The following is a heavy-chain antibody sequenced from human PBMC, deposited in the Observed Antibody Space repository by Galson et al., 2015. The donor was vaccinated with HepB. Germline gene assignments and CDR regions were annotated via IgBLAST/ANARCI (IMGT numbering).Heavy chain of an antibody. D-gene: IGHD3-3*01. CDR2: ISGSGGST. CDR3: ANSQFYDFWSGYDN. V-gene: IGHV3-23*01. J-gene: IGHJ1*01. Sequence: SLRLSCAASGFTFSSYAMSWVRQAPGKGLEWVSTISGSGGSTYYADSVKGRFTISRDNSKNTLSLQMNSLRAEDTAVYYCANSQFYDFWSGYDNWGQGTLVTVSS. CDR1: GFTFSSYA.